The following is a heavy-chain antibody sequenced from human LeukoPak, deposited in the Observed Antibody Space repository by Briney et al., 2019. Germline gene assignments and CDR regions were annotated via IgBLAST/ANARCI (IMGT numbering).Heavy chain of an antibody. CDR3: ARFEGYDFLTGYAYYFDY. Sequence: PSETLSLTCTVSGGSISSYYWSWIRQPPGKGVEWIGYIYYSGSTNYNPSLKSRVTISVDTSKNQFSLKLNSVTAADTAVYYCARFEGYDFLTGYAYYFDYWGQGTLVTVSS. D-gene: IGHD3-9*01. V-gene: IGHV4-59*01. CDR1: GGSISSYY. CDR2: IYYSGST. J-gene: IGHJ4*02.